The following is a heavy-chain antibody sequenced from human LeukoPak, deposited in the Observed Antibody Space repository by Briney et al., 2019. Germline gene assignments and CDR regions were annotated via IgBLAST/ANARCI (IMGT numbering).Heavy chain of an antibody. Sequence: PSETLSLTCAVYGGSFSGYYWSWIRQPPGKGLEWIGEINHSGSTNYNPSLKSRVTISVDTSKNQFSLKLSSVTAADTAVYYCARDQRAYYHMDVWGKGTTVTVSS. J-gene: IGHJ6*03. CDR2: INHSGST. V-gene: IGHV4-34*01. CDR1: GGSFSGYY. CDR3: ARDQRAYYHMDV.